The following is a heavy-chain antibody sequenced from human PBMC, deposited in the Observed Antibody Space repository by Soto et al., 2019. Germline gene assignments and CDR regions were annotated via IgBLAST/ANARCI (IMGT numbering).Heavy chain of an antibody. CDR1: GYTFTSYD. V-gene: IGHV1-8*01. D-gene: IGHD1-1*01. Sequence: ASVKVSCKASGYTFTSYDIYWVRQATGQGLEGRGWMNPNTGNSGYAQKFQGRVTMTSDTSISTAHMELSSLRSEDTAVYYCARRAETNGWNGFGADKYYFDFWGQGTLVTVSS. J-gene: IGHJ4*02. CDR3: ARRAETNGWNGFGADKYYFDF. CDR2: MNPNTGNS.